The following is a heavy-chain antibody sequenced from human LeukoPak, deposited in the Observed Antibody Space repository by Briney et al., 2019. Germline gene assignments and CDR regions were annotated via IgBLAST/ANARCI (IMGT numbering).Heavy chain of an antibody. J-gene: IGHJ2*01. CDR1: GGSFSGYY. CDR2: IHYKGAT. V-gene: IGHV4-34*01. CDR3: ARGILGSFYFDV. D-gene: IGHD3-3*01. Sequence: SETPSLTCAVSGGSFSGYYWSWIRQSPGKGLEWIAEIHYKGATSHKPPLESRVTISGDTSKNQISLKVTSVTAADTAVYYCARGILGSFYFDVWGRGTLVTVSS.